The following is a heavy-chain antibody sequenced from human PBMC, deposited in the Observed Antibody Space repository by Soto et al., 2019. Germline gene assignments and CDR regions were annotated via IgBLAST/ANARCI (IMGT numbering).Heavy chain of an antibody. D-gene: IGHD2-15*01. Sequence: SETLSLTCTVSGGSISSSSYYWGWIRQPPGKGLEWIGSIYYSGSTYYNPSLKSRVTISVDTSKSQFSLKLISVTAADTAVYYCARPCSGCSCYHRWWFDHWGQGTLVTVSS. CDR2: IYYSGST. J-gene: IGHJ5*02. CDR3: ARPCSGCSCYHRWWFDH. V-gene: IGHV4-39*01. CDR1: GGSISSSSYY.